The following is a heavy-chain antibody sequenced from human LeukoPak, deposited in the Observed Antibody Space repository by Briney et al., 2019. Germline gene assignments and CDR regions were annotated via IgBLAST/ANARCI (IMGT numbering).Heavy chain of an antibody. CDR2: INHSGST. CDR3: ARVYYDYVWGSYRRRGAACDN. Sequence: SETLSLTCAVYGGSFSGYYWSWICQPPGKGLGWIGEINHSGSTNYNPSLKSRVTISVDTSKNQFSLKLSSVTAADTAVYYCARVYYDYVWGSYRRRGAACDNWGQGTLVTVSS. V-gene: IGHV4-34*01. D-gene: IGHD3-16*02. CDR1: GGSFSGYY. J-gene: IGHJ4*02.